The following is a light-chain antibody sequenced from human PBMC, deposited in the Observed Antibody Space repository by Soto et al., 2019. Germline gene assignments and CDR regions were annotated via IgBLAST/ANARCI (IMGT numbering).Light chain of an antibody. CDR1: SRDVGGYNY. V-gene: IGLV2-14*01. J-gene: IGLJ3*02. Sequence: QSALTQPASVSGSLGQSITISCTGTSRDVGGYNYVSWYQHHPGKGPKVLIYEVSYRPSGVSDRFSGSKSGNTASLTISGLQPEXXXXXYCHSYTTTGSLWVFGGGTKLTVL. CDR3: HSYTTTGSLWV. CDR2: EVS.